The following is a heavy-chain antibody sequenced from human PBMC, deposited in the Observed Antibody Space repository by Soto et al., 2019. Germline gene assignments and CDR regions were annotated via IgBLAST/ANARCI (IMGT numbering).Heavy chain of an antibody. CDR1: GGSISSSIHY. D-gene: IGHD6-13*01. Sequence: ASETLSLTCSVSGGSISSSIHYWGWIRQSPGKGLDWIGSIYYRGSAYYNPSLKSRVTISVDTSKNQFSLKLRSVTAADTSVYYCARHTGIAAHFDLWGQGTMVTVSS. V-gene: IGHV4-39*01. J-gene: IGHJ4*02. CDR3: ARHTGIAAHFDL. CDR2: IYYRGSA.